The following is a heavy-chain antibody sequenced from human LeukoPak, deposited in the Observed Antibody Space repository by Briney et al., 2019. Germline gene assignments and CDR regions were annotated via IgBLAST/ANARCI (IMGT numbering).Heavy chain of an antibody. CDR3: ARGRYYDSSGYYYYYYYMDV. J-gene: IGHJ6*03. CDR1: GGSFSGYY. CDR2: IYTSGST. D-gene: IGHD3-22*01. V-gene: IGHV4-59*10. Sequence: PSETLSLTCAVYGGSFSGYYWSWIRQPAGKGLEWIGRIYTSGSTNYNPSLKSRVTISVDTSKNQFSLKLSSVTAADTAVYYCARGRYYDSSGYYYYYYYMDVWGKGTTVTVSS.